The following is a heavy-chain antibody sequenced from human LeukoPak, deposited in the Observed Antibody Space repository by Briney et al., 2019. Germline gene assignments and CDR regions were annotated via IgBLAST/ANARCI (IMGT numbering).Heavy chain of an antibody. CDR2: FDPEDGET. CDR1: GYTLTELS. CDR3: ATDPYYYGSGSYFAFDI. V-gene: IGHV1-24*01. Sequence: ASVKVSCKVSGYTLTELSMHWVRQAPGKGLEWMGGFDPEDGETIYAQKFQGRVTMTEDTSTDTAYMALSSLRSEDTAVYYCATDPYYYGSGSYFAFDIWGQGTMVTVSS. J-gene: IGHJ3*02. D-gene: IGHD3-10*01.